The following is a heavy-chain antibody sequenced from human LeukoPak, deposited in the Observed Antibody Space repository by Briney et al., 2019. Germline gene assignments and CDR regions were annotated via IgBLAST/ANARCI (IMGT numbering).Heavy chain of an antibody. CDR2: ISGSGGST. J-gene: IGHJ4*02. CDR3: AKMRAIVVVVAATDY. V-gene: IGHV3-23*01. D-gene: IGHD2-15*01. CDR1: GFTFSSYA. Sequence: PGGSLRLSCAASGFTFSSYAMSWVRQAPGKGLEWVSAISGSGGSTYYADSVKGRFTISRDNSKNTLYLQMNSLRAEDTAVYDCAKMRAIVVVVAATDYWGQGTLVTVSS.